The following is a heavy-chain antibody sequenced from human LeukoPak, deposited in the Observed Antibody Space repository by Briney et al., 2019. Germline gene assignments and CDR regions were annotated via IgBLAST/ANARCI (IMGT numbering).Heavy chain of an antibody. J-gene: IGHJ4*02. Sequence: GGSLRLSCAGHGFTFGGYGMHWFRQTPGKGLEWVAVIAYDGSRAFYADSVNGRFTISRDNSKNTMSVQMDDLRAEDTAVYYCTRYNNVHFDYWGQGTLVTVSS. CDR3: TRYNNVHFDY. CDR1: GFTFGGYG. V-gene: IGHV3-33*01. D-gene: IGHD1-14*01. CDR2: IAYDGSRA.